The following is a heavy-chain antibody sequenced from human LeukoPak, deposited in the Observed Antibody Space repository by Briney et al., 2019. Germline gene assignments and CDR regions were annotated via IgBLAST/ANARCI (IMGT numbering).Heavy chain of an antibody. CDR2: LYSGGRT. V-gene: IGHV3-66*01. J-gene: IGHJ5*02. CDR1: GFTVSTNY. Sequence: GGSLRLSCAASGFTVSTNYMSWVRQVPGKGLEWVSVLYSGGRTDYADSVKGRFIISRDNSRNTLFLQMYSLRAEDTAVYYCGGDPPQSGYALDLWGQGTLVTVSS. CDR3: GGDPPQSGYALDL. D-gene: IGHD5-18*01.